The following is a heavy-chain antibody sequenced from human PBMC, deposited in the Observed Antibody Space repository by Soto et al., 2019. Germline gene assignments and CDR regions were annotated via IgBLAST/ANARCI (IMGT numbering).Heavy chain of an antibody. V-gene: IGHV1-69*13. CDR2: IIPIFGTA. J-gene: IGHJ5*02. CDR3: ARDHIAAAGTVWFDP. Sequence: SVKVSCKASGGTFSSYTISWVRQAPGQGLEWMGGIIPIFGTANCAQKFQGRVTITADESTSTAYMELSSLGSEDTAVYYCARDHIAAAGTVWFDPWGQGTLVTVSS. CDR1: GGTFSSYT. D-gene: IGHD6-13*01.